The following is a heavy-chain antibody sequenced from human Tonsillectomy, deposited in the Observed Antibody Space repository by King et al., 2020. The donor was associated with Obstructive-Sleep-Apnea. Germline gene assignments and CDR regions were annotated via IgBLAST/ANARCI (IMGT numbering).Heavy chain of an antibody. D-gene: IGHD4-17*01. V-gene: IGHV3-23*04. Sequence: VQLVESGGGLVQPGGSLRLSCAASGFTFTIYAMSWVRQAPGKGLEWVSSIGGSGDSTYYADSVQGRFTISRDNSKNTLFLQMNSLRADDTAVYYCAKDWGDGDFPSPLDYWGQGILVTVSS. CDR3: AKDWGDGDFPSPLDY. J-gene: IGHJ4*02. CDR1: GFTFTIYA. CDR2: IGGSGDST.